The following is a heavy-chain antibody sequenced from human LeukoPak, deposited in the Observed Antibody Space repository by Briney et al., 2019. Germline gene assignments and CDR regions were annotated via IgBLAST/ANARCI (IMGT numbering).Heavy chain of an antibody. V-gene: IGHV4-39*07. CDR2: INHSGST. Sequence: SETLSLTCTVSGGSVSSDTYFWSWIRQPPGKGLEWIGEINHSGSTNYNPSLKSRVTISVDTSKNQFSLKLSSVTAADTAVYYCARAWVVRRWEPLAPKSNWFDPWGQGTLVTVSS. CDR1: GGSVSSDTYF. D-gene: IGHD1-14*01. CDR3: ARAWVVRRWEPLAPKSNWFDP. J-gene: IGHJ5*02.